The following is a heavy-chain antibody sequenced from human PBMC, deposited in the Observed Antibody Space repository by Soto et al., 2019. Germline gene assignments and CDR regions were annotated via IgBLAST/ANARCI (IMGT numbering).Heavy chain of an antibody. CDR3: ARATGSNHPFDY. D-gene: IGHD2-2*01. Sequence: EVQLVESGGGLVQPGGYLRLSCAATGFTFSTYWMHWVRQGPGKGLVWVSRISTDGSSTTYADSVKGRFTISRDNPKNTLYLQMNSLRAEDTAVYYCARATGSNHPFDYWGQGSLVTVSS. CDR2: ISTDGSST. V-gene: IGHV3-74*01. J-gene: IGHJ4*02. CDR1: GFTFSTYW.